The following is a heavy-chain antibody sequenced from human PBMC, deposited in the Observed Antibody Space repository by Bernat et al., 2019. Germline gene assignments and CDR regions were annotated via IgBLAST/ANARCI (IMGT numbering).Heavy chain of an antibody. CDR2: IYPADSDT. D-gene: IGHD6-13*01. V-gene: IGHV5-51*01. CDR1: GDFFTNYW. J-gene: IGHJ4*02. CDR3: ARRAGSLNYFDY. Sequence: EAQLVQSGAEVKKPGGSLKISCKGSGDFFTNYWIGWVRQMPGKGLEWMGIIYPADSDTRYSPSFQGQVTISVDQSISTAYLQWSSLKASDTAMYYCARRAGSLNYFDYWGQGTLVTVSS.